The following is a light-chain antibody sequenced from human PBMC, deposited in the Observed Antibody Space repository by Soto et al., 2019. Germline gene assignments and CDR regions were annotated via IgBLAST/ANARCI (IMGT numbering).Light chain of an antibody. V-gene: IGLV2-23*01. J-gene: IGLJ1*01. CDR2: AGS. CDR1: SSDVGSYNS. CDR3: CSYAGKPYV. Sequence: QSVLTQPASVSGSPGQSIAISCTGTSSDVGSYNSVSWYQQHPGKAPKLMIYAGSKRPSGVSDRFSGSKSGNTASLTISGLQAEDEADYYCCSYAGKPYVFGTGTKLTVL.